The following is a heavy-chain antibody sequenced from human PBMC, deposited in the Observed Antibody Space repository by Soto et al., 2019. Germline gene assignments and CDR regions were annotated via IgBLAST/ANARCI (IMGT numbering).Heavy chain of an antibody. CDR3: AHKGPEDWPLDY. V-gene: IGHV2-5*02. CDR2: IYWDDSK. D-gene: IGHD3-9*01. Sequence: QITLKESGPTLVRPTQTLTLTCAFSGFSLSTSGVGVGWIRQPPGKALEWLAVIYWDDSKHYSPSLRSRLTITKDTSKNQVVLTRTNMDPRDTGTYYCAHKGPEDWPLDYWGQGTLVTVSS. J-gene: IGHJ4*02. CDR1: GFSLSTSGVG.